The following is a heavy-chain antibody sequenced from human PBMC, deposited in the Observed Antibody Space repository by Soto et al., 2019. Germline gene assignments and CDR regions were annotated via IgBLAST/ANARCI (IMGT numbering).Heavy chain of an antibody. CDR1: GTSFGTYY. Sequence: QVRLQESGPGLVKPSETLSLTCAVSGTSFGTYYWSWIRQPPGKGLEWIGYIFYSGHLKYNPSLRSRFTISGDPPKNHISLRLTSVTAPDTAVYYCAREGGGYRFDYWGQGALVTVSS. CDR3: AREGGGYRFDY. V-gene: IGHV4-59*01. D-gene: IGHD1-26*01. CDR2: IFYSGHL. J-gene: IGHJ4*02.